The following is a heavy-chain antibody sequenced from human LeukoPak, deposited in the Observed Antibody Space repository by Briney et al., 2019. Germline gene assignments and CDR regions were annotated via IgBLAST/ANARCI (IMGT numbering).Heavy chain of an antibody. CDR2: FDPEDGET. Sequence: ASVKVSCKVSGHTLTELSMHWVRQAPGKGLEWMGGFDPEDGETIYAQKCQGRVTMTEDTSTDTAYMELSSLRSEDTAVYYCATFAVLELRSRRKFAFDPWGQGTLVTVSS. CDR1: GHTLTELS. J-gene: IGHJ5*02. CDR3: ATFAVLELRSRRKFAFDP. D-gene: IGHD1-7*01. V-gene: IGHV1-24*01.